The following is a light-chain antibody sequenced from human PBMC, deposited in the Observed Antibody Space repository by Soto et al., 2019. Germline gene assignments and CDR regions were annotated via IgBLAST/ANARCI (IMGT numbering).Light chain of an antibody. Sequence: DIQPTQYPSTLSASVGDRVTITCRASQRSSSWWAWDQQKPGKAPKLRSYDASSLESGVPSRVSGSGSGTEFTLTIDSLQPDDFATYYCQEYKSYSWTFGQGTKVDIK. CDR1: QRSSSW. J-gene: IGKJ1*01. CDR3: QEYKSYSWT. V-gene: IGKV1-5*01. CDR2: DAS.